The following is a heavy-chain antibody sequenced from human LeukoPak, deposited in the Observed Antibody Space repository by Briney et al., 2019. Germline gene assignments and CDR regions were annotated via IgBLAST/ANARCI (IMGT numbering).Heavy chain of an antibody. CDR1: GDSISSSSYY. CDR2: VHHSGTT. V-gene: IGHV4-39*01. CDR3: ARLYYYGSGSYLSGFDI. Sequence: SETLSLTCTVSGDSISSSSYYWGWIRQPPGKGLEWIGSVHHSGTTYYTPSLKSRVTISVDTSKNQSSLKLSSVTAADTAVYQCARLYYYGSGSYLSGFDIWGQGTMVTVSS. D-gene: IGHD3-10*01. J-gene: IGHJ3*02.